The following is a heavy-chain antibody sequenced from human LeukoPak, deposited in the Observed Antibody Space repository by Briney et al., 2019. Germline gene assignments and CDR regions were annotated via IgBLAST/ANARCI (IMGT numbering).Heavy chain of an antibody. Sequence: PGGSLRLSCAASGFTFSSYSMNWVRQAPGKGLEWVSSISSSSSYIYYADSVKGRFTISRDNAKNSLYLRMNSLRAEDTAVYYCARDVLYCSSTSCRRGAFDIWGQGTMVTVSS. CDR2: ISSSSSYI. CDR1: GFTFSSYS. V-gene: IGHV3-21*01. CDR3: ARDVLYCSSTSCRRGAFDI. D-gene: IGHD2-2*01. J-gene: IGHJ3*02.